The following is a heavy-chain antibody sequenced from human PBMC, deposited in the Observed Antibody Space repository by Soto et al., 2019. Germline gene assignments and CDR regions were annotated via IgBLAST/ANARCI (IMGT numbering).Heavy chain of an antibody. J-gene: IGHJ3*02. V-gene: IGHV3-23*01. CDR3: AKDLAATATGDSVDI. Sequence: EVQLLESGGGLVQPGGSLRLSCAASGFTFSTYAMTWVRQAPGKGLECVSSVTNSGSNTYHADSVKGRFTISRDNSKNMLFMQMNRLRAEDTALYYGAKDLAATATGDSVDIWGQGTMVTVSS. CDR2: VTNSGSNT. D-gene: IGHD2-21*01. CDR1: GFTFSTYA.